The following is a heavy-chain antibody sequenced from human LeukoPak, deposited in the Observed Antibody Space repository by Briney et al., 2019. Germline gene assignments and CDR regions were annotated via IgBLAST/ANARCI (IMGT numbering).Heavy chain of an antibody. V-gene: IGHV4-39*07. CDR2: IYYSGST. J-gene: IGHJ4*02. CDR1: GGSISSSSYY. D-gene: IGHD6-13*01. CDR3: AREGIAAAGFDY. Sequence: SDTLSLTCTVSGGSISSSSYYWGWIRQPPGKGLEWIGSIYYSGSTYYNPSLKSRVTISVDTSKNQFSLKLSSVTAADTAVYYCAREGIAAAGFDYWGQGTLVTVSS.